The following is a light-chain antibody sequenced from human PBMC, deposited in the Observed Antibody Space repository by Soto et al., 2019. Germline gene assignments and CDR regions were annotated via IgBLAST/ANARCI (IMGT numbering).Light chain of an antibody. CDR1: QSINNW. J-gene: IGKJ4*01. Sequence: IQLTQSPSSLSASVGDRVTITCRASQSINNWLAWYQQKPGKAPKFLIYDAYNLESGVPSRFSGSASGTEFTLTISSLQPDDFATYYCQQYDNYPLTFGGGTKVDIK. V-gene: IGKV1-5*01. CDR2: DAY. CDR3: QQYDNYPLT.